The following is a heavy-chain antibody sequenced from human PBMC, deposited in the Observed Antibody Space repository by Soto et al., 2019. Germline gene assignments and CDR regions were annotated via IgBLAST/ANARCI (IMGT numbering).Heavy chain of an antibody. Sequence: QVQLVQSGAEVMKPGSSVKVSCMPSGGAFSTYPLSWVRQATGQGLEWRGRIVPVLGVPNSAQRSQGRATMTADNDTNTAYLALSSLRFEDTAVYYCGRDRYAYGSGSTIDNWCQGNLVTGSS. J-gene: IGHJ4*02. D-gene: IGHD3-10*01. CDR3: GRDRYAYGSGSTIDN. CDR2: IVPVLGVP. CDR1: GGAFSTYP. V-gene: IGHV1-69*04.